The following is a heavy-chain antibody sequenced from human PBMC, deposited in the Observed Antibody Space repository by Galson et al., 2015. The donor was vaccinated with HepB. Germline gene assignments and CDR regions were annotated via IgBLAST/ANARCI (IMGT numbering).Heavy chain of an antibody. CDR1: GFTFSSYG. J-gene: IGHJ6*02. V-gene: IGHV3-33*01. CDR2: VWYDGSNK. CDR3: ARGGSYYYDSGGLYSNSYNAMDV. D-gene: IGHD3-22*01. Sequence: SLRLSCAASGFTFSSYGMHWVRQAPGKDLEWVAVVWYDGSNKYYADSVKGRFTIYRDNSKNTLSLQMNSLRAEDTAVYYCARGGSYYYDSGGLYSNSYNAMDVWGQGTTVTVSS.